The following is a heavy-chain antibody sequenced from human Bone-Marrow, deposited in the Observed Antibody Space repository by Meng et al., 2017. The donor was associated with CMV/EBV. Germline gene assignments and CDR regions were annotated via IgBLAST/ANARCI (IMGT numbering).Heavy chain of an antibody. CDR1: GFTFSSYS. CDR2: ISSSSSYI. V-gene: IGHV3-21*01. Sequence: ETLSLTCAASGFTFSSYSMNWVRQAPGKGLEWVSSISSSSSYIYYADSVKGRFTISRDNAKNSLYLQMNSLRAEDTAVYYCARGQAATYYFDYWGQGTLVTVSS. J-gene: IGHJ4*02. D-gene: IGHD2-15*01. CDR3: ARGQAATYYFDY.